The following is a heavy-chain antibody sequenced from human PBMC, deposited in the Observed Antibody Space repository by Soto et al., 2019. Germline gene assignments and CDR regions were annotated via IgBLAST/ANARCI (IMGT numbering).Heavy chain of an antibody. CDR1: GFTVSSSD. V-gene: IGHV3-66*01. J-gene: IGHJ4*02. Sequence: EVQLVESGGGLVQPGGSLRLSCAASGFTVSSSDMSWVRQAPGKGLEWVSVIYSGGGTYYADSVKGRFTISRDNSKNTLYLQMNSLRDEDTAVYYCVRSFFCSGGSCYSILSHWGQGTRVTVSS. CDR2: IYSGGGT. D-gene: IGHD2-15*01. CDR3: VRSFFCSGGSCYSILSH.